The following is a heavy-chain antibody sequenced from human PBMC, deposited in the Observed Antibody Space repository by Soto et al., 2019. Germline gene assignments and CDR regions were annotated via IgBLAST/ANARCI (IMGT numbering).Heavy chain of an antibody. CDR1: GYTFSSYG. D-gene: IGHD2-2*01. V-gene: IGHV1-18*01. Sequence: ASVKVACKASGYTFSSYGISWVRQAPGQGLEWMGWISAYNGNTNYAQKLQGRVTMTTDTSTSTAYMELRSLRSDDTAVYYCAREDCSSTSCYSSYYYYGMDVWGQGTTVTVSS. CDR3: AREDCSSTSCYSSYYYYGMDV. CDR2: ISAYNGNT. J-gene: IGHJ6*02.